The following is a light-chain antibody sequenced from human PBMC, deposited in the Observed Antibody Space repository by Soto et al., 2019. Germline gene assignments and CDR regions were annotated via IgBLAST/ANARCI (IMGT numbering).Light chain of an antibody. V-gene: IGLV2-14*01. CDR1: SSDVGGYNY. Sequence: QSALTQPASVSGSPGQSITISYTGTSSDVGGYNYVSWYQQHPGKAPKLMIYDVSNRPSGVSNRFSGSKSGNTASLTISGLQAEGEADYYCSSYTSSSTLVFGGGTKVTVL. J-gene: IGLJ2*01. CDR2: DVS. CDR3: SSYTSSSTLV.